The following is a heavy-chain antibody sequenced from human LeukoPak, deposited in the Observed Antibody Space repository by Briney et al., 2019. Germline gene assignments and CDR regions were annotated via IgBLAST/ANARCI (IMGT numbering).Heavy chain of an antibody. V-gene: IGHV3-30*02. D-gene: IGHD4-17*01. CDR1: GFAFSSFG. Sequence: GGSLRLSCAASGFAFSSFGMHWVRHTPGKGLEWVAFIRYDGSRKYYADSVKGRFTISRDNAKNSLYLQMNSLRAEDTAVYYCARLSHDYGDYPLWYYYYYYYMDVWGKGTTVTVSS. CDR2: IRYDGSRK. CDR3: ARLSHDYGDYPLWYYYYYYYMDV. J-gene: IGHJ6*03.